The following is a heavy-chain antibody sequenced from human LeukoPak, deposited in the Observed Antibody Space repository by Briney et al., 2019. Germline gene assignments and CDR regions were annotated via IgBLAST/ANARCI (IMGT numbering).Heavy chain of an antibody. CDR1: GFTFSDYA. CDR2: ISGSGGST. D-gene: IGHD4-17*01. V-gene: IGHV3-23*01. CDR3: AKSVESAVTTNPYFDY. J-gene: IGHJ4*02. Sequence: GGSLRLSCAASGFTFSDYAMSWVRQALGKGLKWVSVISGSGGSTYNVDPVKGRFTISRDNSKNTLYLQMNSLRAEDTAVYYCAKSVESAVTTNPYFDYWGQGILVTVSS.